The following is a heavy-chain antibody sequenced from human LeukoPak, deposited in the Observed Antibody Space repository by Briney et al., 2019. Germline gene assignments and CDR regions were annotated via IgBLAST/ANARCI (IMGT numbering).Heavy chain of an antibody. CDR2: INSDGSYT. D-gene: IGHD3-22*01. J-gene: IGHJ4*02. Sequence: GGSLRLSCAASGFTFSSYWMHWVRQAPGKGLVWVSRINSDGSYTSYAASVKGRSTISRDNAKNTLYLQMNSLRAEDTAVYYCARDQASGYRFAQWGQGTLVTVSS. CDR1: GFTFSSYW. CDR3: ARDQASGYRFAQ. V-gene: IGHV3-74*01.